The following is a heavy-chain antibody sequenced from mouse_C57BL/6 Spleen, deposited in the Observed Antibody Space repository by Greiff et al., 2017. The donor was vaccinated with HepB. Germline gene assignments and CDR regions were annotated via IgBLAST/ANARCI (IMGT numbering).Heavy chain of an antibody. CDR3: ARRGDYYGGYFDY. V-gene: IGHV1-50*01. Sequence: QVQLQQPGAELVKPGASVKLSCKASGYTFTSYWMQWVKQRPGQGLEWIGEIDPSDSYTNYNQKFKGKATLTVDTSSSTAYMQLSSLTSEDSAVYYCARRGDYYGGYFDYWGQGTTLTVSS. CDR2: IDPSDSYT. CDR1: GYTFTSYW. D-gene: IGHD2-1*01. J-gene: IGHJ2*01.